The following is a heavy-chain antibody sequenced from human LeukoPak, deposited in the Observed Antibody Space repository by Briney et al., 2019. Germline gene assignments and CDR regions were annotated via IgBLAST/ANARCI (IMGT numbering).Heavy chain of an antibody. CDR1: GGTFSSSD. CDR3: ARDQGLTAPPPYGLDV. D-gene: IGHD5-18*01. J-gene: IGHJ6*02. V-gene: IGHV1-69*04. Sequence: GASVKVSCKASGGTFSSSDIPCVRQAPGQGLEWMGRIIPVLNITNYAQKFQGRVTITADTSTSTAYMELSSLRSEETAVYYCARDQGLTAPPPYGLDVWGQGTTVTVSS. CDR2: IIPVLNIT.